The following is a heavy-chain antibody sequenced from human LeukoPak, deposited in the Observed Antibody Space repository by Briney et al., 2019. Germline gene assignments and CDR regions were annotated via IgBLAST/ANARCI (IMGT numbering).Heavy chain of an antibody. Sequence: PGGSLRLSCAVSGLTFSDYSMTWVRQAPGKGLFWVSGISAGGGSTYYADSVKGRFTISRDNSRNTLYLQMNSLSAEDTAVYYCAKDAAGPEYWGQGTLAAVSS. D-gene: IGHD6-13*01. V-gene: IGHV3-23*01. J-gene: IGHJ4*02. CDR3: AKDAAGPEY. CDR1: GLTFSDYS. CDR2: ISAGGGST.